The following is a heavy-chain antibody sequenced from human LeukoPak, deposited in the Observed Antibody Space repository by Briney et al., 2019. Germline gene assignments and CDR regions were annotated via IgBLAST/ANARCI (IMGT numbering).Heavy chain of an antibody. CDR3: AKEGAYPIITYDS. D-gene: IGHD3-10*01. Sequence: GGSLRLSCAASGSTFSSYWMNWVRQAPGKGLEWVANIKRDGNEKNYVDSVKGRFSISRDNAKNSLYLQMDSLRAEDTAVYYCAKEGAYPIITYDSWGQGALVTVSS. V-gene: IGHV3-7*01. CDR2: IKRDGNEK. J-gene: IGHJ5*01. CDR1: GSTFSSYW.